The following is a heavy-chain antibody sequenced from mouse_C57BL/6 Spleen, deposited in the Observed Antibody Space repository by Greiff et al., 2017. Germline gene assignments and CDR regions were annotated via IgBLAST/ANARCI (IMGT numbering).Heavy chain of an antibody. Sequence: LEESGAGLVKPGGSVKLSCAASGFTFSDYGMHWVRQAPDKGLEWVAYISTGSSNIYYADKVKGRFTISRDNAKNTLFLQMTSLRSEDTAIYYCASTPYYYAMDYRGQGTSVTVST. CDR3: ASTPYYYAMDY. V-gene: IGHV5-17*01. CDR1: GFTFSDYG. J-gene: IGHJ4*01. CDR2: ISTGSSNI.